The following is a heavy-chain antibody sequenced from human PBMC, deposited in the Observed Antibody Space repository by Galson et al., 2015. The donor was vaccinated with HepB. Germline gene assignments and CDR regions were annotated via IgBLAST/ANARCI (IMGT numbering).Heavy chain of an antibody. J-gene: IGHJ5*02. V-gene: IGHV3-21*01. Sequence: SLRLSCAASGLTLSSYSMNWVRQAPGKGLEWVSSISSSSTYIYYADSVKGRFTISRDNAKNSLYLQMNSLRVEDTAVYYCARVGMIYSGSSPQRWGWFDPWGQGTLVTVSS. D-gene: IGHD1-26*01. CDR2: ISSSSTYI. CDR1: GLTLSSYS. CDR3: ARVGMIYSGSSPQRWGWFDP.